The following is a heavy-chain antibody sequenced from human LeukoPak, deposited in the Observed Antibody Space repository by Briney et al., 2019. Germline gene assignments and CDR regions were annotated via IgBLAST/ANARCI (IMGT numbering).Heavy chain of an antibody. J-gene: IGHJ4*02. CDR1: GYTFTSYG. Sequence: ASVKVSCKASGYTFTSYGISWVRQAPGQGLEWMGWISAYNGNTNYAQKLQGRVTMTTDTSTSTAYMELRSLRSDDTAVYYCARDKASGGLSWIQLWSDRFDYWGQGTLATVSS. CDR3: ARDKASGGLSWIQLWSDRFDY. V-gene: IGHV1-18*01. D-gene: IGHD5-18*01. CDR2: ISAYNGNT.